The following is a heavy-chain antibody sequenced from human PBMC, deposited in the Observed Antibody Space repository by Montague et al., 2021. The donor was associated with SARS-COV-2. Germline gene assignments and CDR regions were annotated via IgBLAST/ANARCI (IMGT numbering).Heavy chain of an antibody. CDR2: VHYTGTT. V-gene: IGHV4-39*01. Sequence: SETLSLTCTVSGGSTTVSRYDWGWIRQPPGKGLEWIGSVHYTGTTSYNASLKSRLTISVDTSENQFSLKMTSVTASGTAVYYCARHRANAGSFDIWGQGTMVTVSS. D-gene: IGHD1-1*01. J-gene: IGHJ3*02. CDR1: GGSTTVSRYD. CDR3: ARHRANAGSFDI.